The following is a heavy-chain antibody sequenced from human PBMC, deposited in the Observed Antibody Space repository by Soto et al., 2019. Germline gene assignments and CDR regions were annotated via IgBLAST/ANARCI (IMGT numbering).Heavy chain of an antibody. J-gene: IGHJ5*02. CDR2: IYYSGST. D-gene: IGHD3-10*01. CDR1: GGSISSSSYY. V-gene: IGHV4-39*01. Sequence: SETLSLTCTVSGGSISSSSYYWGWIRQPPGKGLEWIGSIYYSGSTYYNPSLKSRVTISVDTSKNQFSLKLSSVTAADTAVYYCARPSITMVRGVTPSWFDPWGQGTLVTVSS. CDR3: ARPSITMVRGVTPSWFDP.